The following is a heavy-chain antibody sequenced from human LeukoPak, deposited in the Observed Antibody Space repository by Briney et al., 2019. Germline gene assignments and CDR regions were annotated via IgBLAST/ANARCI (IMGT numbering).Heavy chain of an antibody. Sequence: GGSLRLSCAASGFTFSSYSMNWVRQAPGKGLEWVSSISSSSSYIYYADSVKGRFTISRDNAKNSLYLQMNSLRAEDTAVYYCARDGDAYCGGDCYYGYWGQGTLVTVSS. CDR3: ARDGDAYCGGDCYYGY. D-gene: IGHD2-21*01. V-gene: IGHV3-21*01. CDR2: ISSSSSYI. CDR1: GFTFSSYS. J-gene: IGHJ4*02.